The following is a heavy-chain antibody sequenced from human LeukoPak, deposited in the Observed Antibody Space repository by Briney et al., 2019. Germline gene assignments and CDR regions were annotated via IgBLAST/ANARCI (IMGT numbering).Heavy chain of an antibody. J-gene: IGHJ5*02. CDR2: IYCSGST. D-gene: IGHD5-12*01. CDR3: ARDLISEYSRSHSHFDP. CDR1: GASIFGQY. V-gene: IGHV4-59*11. Sequence: SETLSLTCTVSGASIFGQYWSWIRRPPGKGLEWIGYIYCSGSTSCWSTSYNPSLRIRVTISVDKNQLSLRLTSVTAADTAVYYCARDLISEYSRSHSHFDPWGQGTLVTVSS.